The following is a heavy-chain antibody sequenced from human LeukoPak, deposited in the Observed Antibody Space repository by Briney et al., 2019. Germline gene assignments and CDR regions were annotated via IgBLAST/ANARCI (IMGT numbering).Heavy chain of an antibody. Sequence: ASVKVSCKASGYTFTSYGISWVRQAPGQGLEWMGWISAYNGNTNYAQKLQGRVTMTTDTSTSTAYMELRSLRSDDTAVYYCASSQLLGDYYYYYYMDVWGKGTTVTVSS. V-gene: IGHV1-18*01. CDR3: ASSQLLGDYYYYYYMDV. CDR1: GYTFTSYG. CDR2: ISAYNGNT. D-gene: IGHD2-2*01. J-gene: IGHJ6*03.